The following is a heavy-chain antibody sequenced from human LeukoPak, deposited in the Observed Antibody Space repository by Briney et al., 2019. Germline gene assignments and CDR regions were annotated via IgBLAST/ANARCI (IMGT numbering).Heavy chain of an antibody. CDR2: INPNSGGT. CDR3: ASYGSGNFLDY. J-gene: IGHJ4*02. V-gene: IGHV1-2*02. CDR1: GYTFTGYY. Sequence: ASVKVSCKASGYTFTGYYMHWVRQAPGQGLEWMGWINPNSGGTNYAQKFQGRVTMTEDTSTDTAYMELSSLRSEDTAVYYCASYGSGNFLDYWGQGTLVTVSS. D-gene: IGHD3-10*01.